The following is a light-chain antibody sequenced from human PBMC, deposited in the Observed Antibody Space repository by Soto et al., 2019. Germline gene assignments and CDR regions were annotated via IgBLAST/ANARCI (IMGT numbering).Light chain of an antibody. Sequence: ILMTQSPVTLSGSPGERATLSWRASQSVRSNLAWYHHKPGEAPRLLIYGASFRATGMPARLSGSGSGTEFTLSISILKSEDVAVDDCQQYKNWPRTFGHGTKVDIK. CDR1: QSVRSN. CDR3: QQYKNWPRT. J-gene: IGKJ1*01. V-gene: IGKV3D-15*03. CDR2: GAS.